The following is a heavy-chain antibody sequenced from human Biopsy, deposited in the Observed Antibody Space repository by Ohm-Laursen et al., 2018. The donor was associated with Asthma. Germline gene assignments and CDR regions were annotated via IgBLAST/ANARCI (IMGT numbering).Heavy chain of an antibody. V-gene: IGHV4-61*05. D-gene: IGHD2-21*02. CDR2: VYYSGST. CDR1: GGSISNSNYY. CDR3: ARGVDRVTGLLDHFDS. Sequence: SETLSLTCTVSGGSISNSNYYWGWIRQPPGKGLESIGHVYYSGSTNYNPSLKSRVTISIDASKNQFSLKLTSVTAADTAVYYYARGVDRVTGLLDHFDSWGQGTLVTVSS. J-gene: IGHJ4*02.